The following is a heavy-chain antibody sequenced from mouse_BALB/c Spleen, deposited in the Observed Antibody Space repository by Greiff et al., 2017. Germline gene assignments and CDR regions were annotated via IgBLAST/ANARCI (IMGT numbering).Heavy chain of an antibody. CDR3: ARGDYHYFDD. CDR1: GFTFSDYY. J-gene: IGHJ2*01. CDR2: ISDGGSYT. V-gene: IGHV5-4*02. Sequence: EVKLVESGGGLVKPGGSLKLSCAASGFTFSDYYMYWVRQTPEKRLEWVATISDGGSYTYYPDSVKGRFTISRDNAKNNLYLQMSSLKSEDTAMYYCARGDYHYFDDWGQGTTLTVSS. D-gene: IGHD2-4*01.